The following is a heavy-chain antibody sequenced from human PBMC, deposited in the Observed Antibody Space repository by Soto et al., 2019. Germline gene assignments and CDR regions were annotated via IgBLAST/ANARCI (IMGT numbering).Heavy chain of an antibody. D-gene: IGHD2-2*02. Sequence: LRLSCAASGFTFNDCGMYWYRQTQGKGLEGVSAINWNGDRVSYASSVRGRFTISRDNAENSLSLQMSILRAQATAFYSCTSTSCYTDWFDPWGQGPLVTVSP. CDR2: INWNGDRV. CDR1: GFTFNDCG. CDR3: TSTSCYTDWFDP. J-gene: IGHJ5*02. V-gene: IGHV3-9*01.